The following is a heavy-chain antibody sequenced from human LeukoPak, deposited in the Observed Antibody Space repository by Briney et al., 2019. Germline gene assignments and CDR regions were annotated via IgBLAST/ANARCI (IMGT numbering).Heavy chain of an antibody. CDR2: INHSGST. V-gene: IGHV4-34*01. Sequence: SETLSLTCAVYGGSFSGYYWNWIRQPPGKGLEWIGEINHSGSTNYNPSLKSRVTISVDTSKNQFSLKLSSVTAADTAVYYCARGRVVVVPAATGNWFDPWGQGTLVTVSS. CDR1: GGSFSGYY. J-gene: IGHJ5*02. D-gene: IGHD2-2*01. CDR3: ARGRVVVVPAATGNWFDP.